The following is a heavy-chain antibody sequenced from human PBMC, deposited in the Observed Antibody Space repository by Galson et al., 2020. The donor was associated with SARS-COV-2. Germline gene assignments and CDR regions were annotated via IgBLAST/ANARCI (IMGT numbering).Heavy chain of an antibody. J-gene: IGHJ6*02. D-gene: IGHD1-1*01. Sequence: KIGEPPKISCQGSGYSFANYWIGWVRQMPGKGLAWLGTAYAGDSDAIYSPAFQAPVTTSAAKSTSTAYLQWTSLKASNTATYFCGGHIEAANWQKHIDVWGQGTAVTVSS. CDR2: AYAGDSDA. CDR3: GGHIEAANWQKHIDV. CDR1: GYSFANYW. V-gene: IGHV5-51*01.